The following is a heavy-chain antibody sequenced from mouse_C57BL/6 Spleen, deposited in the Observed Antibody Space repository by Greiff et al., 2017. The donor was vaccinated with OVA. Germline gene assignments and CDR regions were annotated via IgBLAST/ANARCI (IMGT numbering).Heavy chain of an antibody. Sequence: LVESGAELVKPGASVKISCKASGYAFSSYWMNWVKQRPGKGLEWIGKIYPGDGDTNYNGKFKGKATLTADKSSSTAYMQLSSLTSEGSAVYYCARDRWFAYWGQGTLVTVSA. CDR1: GYAFSSYW. D-gene: IGHD3-3*01. CDR3: ARDRWFAY. V-gene: IGHV1-80*01. CDR2: IYPGDGDT. J-gene: IGHJ3*01.